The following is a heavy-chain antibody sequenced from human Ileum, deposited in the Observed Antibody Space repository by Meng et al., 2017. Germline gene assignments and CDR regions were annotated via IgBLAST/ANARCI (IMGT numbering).Heavy chain of an antibody. D-gene: IGHD4-11*01. Sequence: GESMKISCEASGFTSSIYWMTWVRQAPGKGLEWVAIINHDGSEKYYADSVKGRVTISRDNAKNSLYLQMSSLRVEDTAVYHCTREAARTPPQYWGPGTLVTVSS. J-gene: IGHJ4*02. CDR3: TREAARTPPQY. CDR2: INHDGSEK. V-gene: IGHV3-7*01. CDR1: GFTSSIYW.